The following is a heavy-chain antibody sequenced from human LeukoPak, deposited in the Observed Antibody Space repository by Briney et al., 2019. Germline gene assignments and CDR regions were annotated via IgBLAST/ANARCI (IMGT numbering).Heavy chain of an antibody. J-gene: IGHJ4*02. CDR3: AKEHGGYYDSSGFDY. CDR1: GFTFSSCG. CDR2: IRFDGSNK. V-gene: IGHV3-30*02. Sequence: GGSLRLSCAASGFTFSSCGIHWVRQAPGKGLEWVAFIRFDGSNKYYADSVKGRFTISRDNSKNTLYLQMNSLRAEDTAVYYCAKEHGGYYDSSGFDYWGQGTLVTVSS. D-gene: IGHD3-22*01.